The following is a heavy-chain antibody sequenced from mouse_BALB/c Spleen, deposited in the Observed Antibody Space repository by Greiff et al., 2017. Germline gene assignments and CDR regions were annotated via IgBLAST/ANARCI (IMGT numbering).Heavy chain of an antibody. V-gene: IGHV7-3*02. Sequence: EVQLVESGGGLVQPGGSLRLSCATSGFTFTDYYMSWVRQPPGKALEWLGFIRNKANGYTTEYSASVKGRFTISRDNSQSILYLQMNTLRAEDSATYYCARDNYYGSSYDYAMDYWGQGTSVTVSS. CDR2: IRNKANGYTT. CDR1: GFTFTDYY. D-gene: IGHD1-1*01. J-gene: IGHJ4*01. CDR3: ARDNYYGSSYDYAMDY.